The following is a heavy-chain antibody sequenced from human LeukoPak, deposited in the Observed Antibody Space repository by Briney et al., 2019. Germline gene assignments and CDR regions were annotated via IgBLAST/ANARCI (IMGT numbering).Heavy chain of an antibody. V-gene: IGHV4-34*01. Sequence: SETLSLTCAVYGGSFSGYYWSWIRQSPGKGLEWIGGIYYNGRTYYNPSLKSRVNISPDTSKNQFSLKLSSVTAADTAVYYCARARRDVAEAMDWGLGTLVTVSS. CDR2: IYYNGRT. CDR1: GGSFSGYY. CDR3: ARARRDVAEAMD. D-gene: IGHD1-14*01. J-gene: IGHJ4*02.